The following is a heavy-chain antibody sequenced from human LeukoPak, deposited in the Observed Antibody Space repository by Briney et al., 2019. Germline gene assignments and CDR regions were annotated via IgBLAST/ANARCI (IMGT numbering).Heavy chain of an antibody. V-gene: IGHV3-74*01. CDR1: GFTLSDYW. J-gene: IGHJ4*02. Sequence: GGSLSLSCAPSGFTLSDYWMYWVRQAPGNGLVWVSRINSDVSRIIYADSGKGRFTISRDNAKITVYLQMNSLRADDTAVYFCARAPQIGFSGFDKNYWGQGTLVTVSS. CDR2: INSDVSRI. D-gene: IGHD5-12*01. CDR3: ARAPQIGFSGFDKNY.